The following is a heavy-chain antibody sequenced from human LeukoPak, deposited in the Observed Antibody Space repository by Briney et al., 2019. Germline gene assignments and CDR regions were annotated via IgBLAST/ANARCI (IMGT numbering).Heavy chain of an antibody. V-gene: IGHV3-21*01. CDR2: ISSSSSYI. CDR1: GFTFSSYS. CDR3: ARLPGSYSDFDY. J-gene: IGHJ4*02. D-gene: IGHD1-26*01. Sequence: GGSLRLSCAASGFTFSSYSMNWVRQAPGKGMEWVSSISSSSSYIYYADSVKGRFTISRDNAKNSLYLQRNSLRAEDTSVYYCARLPGSYSDFDYWGQGNLVTVSS.